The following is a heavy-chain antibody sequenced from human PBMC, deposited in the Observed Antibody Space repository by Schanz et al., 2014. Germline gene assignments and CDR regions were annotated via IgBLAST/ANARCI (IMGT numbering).Heavy chain of an antibody. V-gene: IGHV3-23*01. J-gene: IGHJ4*02. CDR1: GFTFSSYW. Sequence: EVQLLESGGGLVQPGGSLRLSCAASGFTFSSYWMHWVRQVPGKGLVWVSSINTGGDSTYYADSVKGRFTISRDNSRDTVYLQMNSLRAEDTAVYYCVRDSFFAFDYWGQGTLVTVSS. D-gene: IGHD3-3*01. CDR2: INTGGDST. CDR3: VRDSFFAFDY.